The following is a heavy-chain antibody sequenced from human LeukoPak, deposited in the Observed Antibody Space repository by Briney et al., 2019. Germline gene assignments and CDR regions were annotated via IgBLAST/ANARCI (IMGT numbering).Heavy chain of an antibody. CDR3: ARDPTTVTKGFDI. CDR1: GGSISSHY. D-gene: IGHD4-17*01. CDR2: ISYSGST. V-gene: IGHV4-59*11. Sequence: KTSETLSLTCTVSGGSISSHYWTWIRQSPGKGLEWIGYISYSGSTNYNPSLKSRVTLSVDTSKNQFSLRLSSVTAADTAVYYCARDPTTVTKGFDIWGQGTMVTVSS. J-gene: IGHJ3*02.